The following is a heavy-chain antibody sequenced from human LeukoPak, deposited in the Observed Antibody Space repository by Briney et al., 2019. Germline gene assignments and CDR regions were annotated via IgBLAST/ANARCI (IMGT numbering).Heavy chain of an antibody. CDR3: ARVVVVTATLDY. CDR1: GYTFTGYY. D-gene: IGHD2-21*02. Sequence: ASVKVSCKASGYTFTGYYMHWVRQAPGQGLEWMGWINPNSGGTNYAQKFHGRVTMTRDTSISTAYMELSRLRCDDTAVYYCARVVVVTATLDYWGQGALVTVSS. CDR2: INPNSGGT. V-gene: IGHV1-2*02. J-gene: IGHJ4*02.